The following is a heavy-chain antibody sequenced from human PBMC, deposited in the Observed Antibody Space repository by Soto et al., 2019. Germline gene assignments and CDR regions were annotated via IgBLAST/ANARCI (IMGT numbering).Heavy chain of an antibody. CDR3: ARTHSGSYYSVFNY. CDR1: NFSISSGYY. Sequence: SETLSLTCVVSNFSISSGYYWGWIRQSPGKGLEWIASIYRSGTTSYNPSLKSRVTISVDPSKNQFSLMLTAVTAADTAVCYCARTHSGSYYSVFNYWGRGSLVT. V-gene: IGHV4-38-2*01. CDR2: IYRSGTT. J-gene: IGHJ4*02. D-gene: IGHD1-26*01.